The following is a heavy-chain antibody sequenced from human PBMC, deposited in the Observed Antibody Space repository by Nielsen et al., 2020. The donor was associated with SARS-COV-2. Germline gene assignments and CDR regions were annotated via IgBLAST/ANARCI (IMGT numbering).Heavy chain of an antibody. D-gene: IGHD2/OR15-2a*01. Sequence: GESLKISCAASGFTFSSYGMHWVRQAPGKGLEWVAVIWYDGSNKYYADSVKGRFTISRDNSKNTLYLQMNSLRVEDTAVYHCAKGYFYMDVWGKGTTVTVSS. V-gene: IGHV3-30*02. CDR2: IWYDGSNK. J-gene: IGHJ6*03. CDR3: AKGYFYMDV. CDR1: GFTFSSYG.